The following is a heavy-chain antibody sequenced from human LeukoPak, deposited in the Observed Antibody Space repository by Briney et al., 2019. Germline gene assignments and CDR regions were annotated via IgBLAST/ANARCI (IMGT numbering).Heavy chain of an antibody. V-gene: IGHV4-61*01. Sequence: SETLSLTCTVSGGSVSSGSYYWSWIRQPPGKGLERIGYIYYSGSTNYNPSLKSRVTISVDTSKNQFSLKLSSVTAADTAVYYCARGGGYDFWSGYYKSFDYWGQGTLVTVSS. J-gene: IGHJ4*02. D-gene: IGHD3-3*01. CDR3: ARGGGYDFWSGYYKSFDY. CDR2: IYYSGST. CDR1: GGSVSSGSYY.